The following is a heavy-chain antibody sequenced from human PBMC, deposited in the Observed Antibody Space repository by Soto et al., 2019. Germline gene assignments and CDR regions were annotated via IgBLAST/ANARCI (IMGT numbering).Heavy chain of an antibody. CDR1: GGSISSSSYY. V-gene: IGHV4-39*01. Sequence: SETLSLTCTVSGGSISSSSYYWGWIRQPPGKGLEWIGSIYYSGSTYYNPSLKSRVTISVDTSKNQFSLKLSSVTAADTAVYYCARFRRSVTDYWGQGTMVTVYS. CDR3: ARFRRSVTDY. CDR2: IYYSGST. J-gene: IGHJ4*02.